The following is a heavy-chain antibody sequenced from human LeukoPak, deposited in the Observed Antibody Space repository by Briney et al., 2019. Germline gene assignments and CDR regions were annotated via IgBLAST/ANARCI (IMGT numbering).Heavy chain of an antibody. V-gene: IGHV3-11*01. J-gene: IGHJ4*02. Sequence: GGSLRLSCAAAGFPFSDYYMSWIRQAPGKRPEWVSHISGSANTIYNADSVKGRFTISRDNSKNSLFLQMNSLGADDTAVYYCARGRDQVWLSTFDYWGQGTLVTVSS. CDR2: ISGSANTI. CDR1: GFPFSDYY. D-gene: IGHD5-12*01. CDR3: ARGRDQVWLSTFDY.